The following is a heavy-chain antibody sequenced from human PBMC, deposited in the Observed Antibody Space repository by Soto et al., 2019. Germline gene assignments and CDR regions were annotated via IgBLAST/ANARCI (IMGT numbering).Heavy chain of an antibody. CDR3: ARQRRPEYSSSWYNDY. V-gene: IGHV4-39*01. J-gene: IGHJ4*02. D-gene: IGHD6-13*01. CDR1: GGSISSSSYY. CDR2: IYYSGST. Sequence: SEILSLTCTVSGGSISSSSYYWGWIRQPPGKGLEWIGSIYYSGSTYYNPSLKSRVTISVDTSKNQFSLKLSSVTAADTAVYYCARQRRPEYSSSWYNDYWGQGTLVTVSS.